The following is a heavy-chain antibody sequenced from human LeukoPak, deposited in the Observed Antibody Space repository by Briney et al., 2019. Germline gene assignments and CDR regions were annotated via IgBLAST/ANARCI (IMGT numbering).Heavy chain of an antibody. CDR3: AARHGYTYGYDAYGMDV. CDR1: VGTFITYA. V-gene: IGHV1-69*04. CDR2: IIPILGIA. J-gene: IGHJ6*02. D-gene: IGHD5-18*01. Sequence: SVTVSCKASVGTFITYAISWVRQAPGQGLEWMGRIIPILGIANYAQKFQGRVTITADKSTSTAYMELSSLRSEDTAVYYCAARHGYTYGYDAYGMDVWGQGTTVTVSS.